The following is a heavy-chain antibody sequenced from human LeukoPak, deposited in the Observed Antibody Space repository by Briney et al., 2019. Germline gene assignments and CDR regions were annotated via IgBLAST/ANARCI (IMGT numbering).Heavy chain of an antibody. V-gene: IGHV3-30-3*01. CDR1: GFTFSSYT. J-gene: IGHJ4*02. D-gene: IGHD5-12*01. CDR2: ISYDGSNK. Sequence: GGSLRLSCTASGFTFSSYTMHWVRQAPGKGLEWVALISYDGSNKYYVDSVKGRFTISRDNSKNTLYLQMNSLRVEDTAVYYCARSRGVSGYDFAYWGQGTLVTVSS. CDR3: ARSRGVSGYDFAY.